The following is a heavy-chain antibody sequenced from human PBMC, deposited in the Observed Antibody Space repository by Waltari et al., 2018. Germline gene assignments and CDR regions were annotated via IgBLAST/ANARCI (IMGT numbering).Heavy chain of an antibody. Sequence: EVQLLESGGGLVRPGGSLRLSCAASGLTFSTYNLNWVRQPPGKGLEWVSLISSDSNYMHYADSVKGRFTISRDNAKNSLYLQLNSLRAEDTAVYYCATGGWGFYLGYWGQGTLVTVSS. CDR2: ISSDSNYM. CDR1: GLTFSTYN. CDR3: ATGGWGFYLGY. V-gene: IGHV3-21*02. J-gene: IGHJ4*02. D-gene: IGHD7-27*01.